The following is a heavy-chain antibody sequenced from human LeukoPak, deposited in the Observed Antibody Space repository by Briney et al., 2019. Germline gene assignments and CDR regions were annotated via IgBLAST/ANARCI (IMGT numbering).Heavy chain of an antibody. CDR2: IYSGGST. CDR3: ASGSGSYRTPYYCMDV. V-gene: IGHV3-53*01. CDR1: GFTVSSND. J-gene: IGHJ6*03. D-gene: IGHD3-10*01. Sequence: GGSLRLSCAASGFTVSSNDMSWVRQAPGKGLEWFSIIYSGGSTNYGDSVKGRFTISKDNSKNTLYLQMNSLRAEDTAVYYCASGSGSYRTPYYCMDVWGKGSTVTVSS.